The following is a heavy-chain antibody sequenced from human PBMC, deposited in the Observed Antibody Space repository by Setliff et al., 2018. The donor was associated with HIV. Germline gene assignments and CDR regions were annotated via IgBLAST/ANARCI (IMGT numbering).Heavy chain of an antibody. CDR1: GYSISSGYY. CDR2: MSHNGKT. CDR3: ARELSHIVGAPRYMDV. V-gene: IGHV4-38-2*02. D-gene: IGHD1-26*01. Sequence: SETLSLTCAVSGYSISSGYYWGWIRQPPGKGLEWIASMSHNGKTYYNPSLKSRVTISVDTSKNQISLKMNSVTAADTAVYHCARELSHIVGAPRYMDVWGKGTKVTVSS. J-gene: IGHJ6*03.